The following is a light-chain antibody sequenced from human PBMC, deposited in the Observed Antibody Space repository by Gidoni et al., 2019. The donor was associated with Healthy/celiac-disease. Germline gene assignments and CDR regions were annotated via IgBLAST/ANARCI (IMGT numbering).Light chain of an antibody. Sequence: QSALTQPAPVSGSPGQSIPIPCTGTSSDVGGYNYFAWYQQHPGKAPKLMIYEVSNRPSGVSNRFSGSKSGNTASLTISGLQAEDEADYYCSSYTSSSTPYVFGTGTKVTVL. J-gene: IGLJ1*01. V-gene: IGLV2-14*01. CDR2: EVS. CDR3: SSYTSSSTPYV. CDR1: SSDVGGYNY.